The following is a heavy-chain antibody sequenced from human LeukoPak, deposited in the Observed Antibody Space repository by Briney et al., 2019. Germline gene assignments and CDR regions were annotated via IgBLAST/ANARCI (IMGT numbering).Heavy chain of an antibody. CDR3: AKGRPVAGASGKGYFDY. D-gene: IGHD6-19*01. Sequence: GGSLRLSCAASGFTFSSFGMHWVRQAPGKGLALVAFIRFDGSNKYYEDSVKGRFTISRDDSKNTLYLQMNSLRAEDTAVYYCAKGRPVAGASGKGYFDYWGQGTLVTVSS. V-gene: IGHV3-30*02. J-gene: IGHJ4*02. CDR2: IRFDGSNK. CDR1: GFTFSSFG.